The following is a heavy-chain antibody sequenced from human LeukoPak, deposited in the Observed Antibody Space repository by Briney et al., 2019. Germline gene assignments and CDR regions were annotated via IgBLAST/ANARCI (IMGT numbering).Heavy chain of an antibody. D-gene: IGHD2-15*01. V-gene: IGHV3-53*01. CDR3: ARAAVRDANDY. Sequence: GGSLRLSCAASGFTVSSNYMSWVRQAPGKGLEWVSVIYSGGSTYYADSVKGRFTISRDNSKNTLYLQMNSLRAEDTAVYYCARAAVRDANDYWGRGTLVTVSS. CDR1: GFTVSSNY. J-gene: IGHJ4*02. CDR2: IYSGGST.